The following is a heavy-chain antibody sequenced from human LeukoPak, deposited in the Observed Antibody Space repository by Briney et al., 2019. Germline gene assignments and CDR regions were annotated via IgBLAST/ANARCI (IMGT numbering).Heavy chain of an antibody. V-gene: IGHV1-24*01. J-gene: IGHJ4*02. CDR2: FDPEDGET. CDR1: GYTLTELS. CDR3: SGRWLQLRSRPFDY. D-gene: IGHD5-24*01. Sequence: ASVKVSCKVSGYTLTELSMHWVRQAPGKGLEWMGGFDPEDGETIYAQKFQGRVTMTEDTSIDTAYMELSSLRSEDTAVYYCSGRWLQLRSRPFDYWGQGTLVTVSS.